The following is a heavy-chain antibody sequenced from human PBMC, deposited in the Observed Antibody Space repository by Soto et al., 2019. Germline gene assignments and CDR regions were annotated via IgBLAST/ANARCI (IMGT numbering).Heavy chain of an antibody. CDR3: ARNFPPYYYYYGIDV. CDR2: IKQDGSEK. J-gene: IGHJ6*02. Sequence: GGYLWLSCAASGFSFCSYGVSWVRQATGKGLEWVANIKQDGSEKYYVDSVKGRFTISRDNAKNSLYLQMNSLRAEDTAVYYCARNFPPYYYYYGIDVWGQGTTVTVSS. CDR1: GFSFCSYG. V-gene: IGHV3-7*05.